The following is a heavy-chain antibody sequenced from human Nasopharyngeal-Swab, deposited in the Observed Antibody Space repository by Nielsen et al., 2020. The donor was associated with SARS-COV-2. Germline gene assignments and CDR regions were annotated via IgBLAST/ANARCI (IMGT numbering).Heavy chain of an antibody. D-gene: IGHD4-23*01. CDR3: ARDYGGNLGD. Sequence: ASVTVSCKVSGYTLTELSMHWVRQAPGKGLEWMGVFYPEDGETIYAQKFQGRVTMTEDTSTDPAYMELSSLRAEDTAVYYCARDYGGNLGDWGQGTLVTVSS. V-gene: IGHV1-24*01. CDR2: FYPEDGET. J-gene: IGHJ4*02. CDR1: GYTLTELS.